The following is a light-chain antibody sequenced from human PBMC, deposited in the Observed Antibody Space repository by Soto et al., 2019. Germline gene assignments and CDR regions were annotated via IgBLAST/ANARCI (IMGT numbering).Light chain of an antibody. CDR3: QQYNNWPALT. Sequence: VVLTQSPATLSLSPGERATLSCRASQSVSSNLAWYQQKPGQAPRLLIYGASTRATGIPARFSGSGSGTEFTLTISSLQSEDFAVYYCQQYNNWPALTFGGGTKVDIK. V-gene: IGKV3-15*01. CDR2: GAS. J-gene: IGKJ4*01. CDR1: QSVSSN.